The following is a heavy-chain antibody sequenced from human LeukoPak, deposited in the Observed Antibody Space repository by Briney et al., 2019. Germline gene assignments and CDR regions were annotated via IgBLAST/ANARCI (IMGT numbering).Heavy chain of an antibody. CDR2: IRYDGSNK. CDR1: GFTFSSYG. Sequence: GGSLRLSCAASGFTFSSYGMHWVRQAPGKGLEWVAFIRYDGSNKYYADSVKGRFTISRDNSKNTLYLQMNSLRAEDTAVYYCAKASIAARPAPVDYWGQGTLVTVSS. J-gene: IGHJ4*02. CDR3: AKASIAARPAPVDY. D-gene: IGHD6-6*01. V-gene: IGHV3-30*02.